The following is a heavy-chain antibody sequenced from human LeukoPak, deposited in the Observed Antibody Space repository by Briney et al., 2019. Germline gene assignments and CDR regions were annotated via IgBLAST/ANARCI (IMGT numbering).Heavy chain of an antibody. CDR3: ARSRTVGAFDI. Sequence: GGSLRLSCAASGFTFSSYAMSWVRQAPGKGLEWVAVIWYDGSNKYYADSVKGRFTISRDNSKNTLYLQMNSLRAEDTAVYYCARSRTVGAFDIWGQGTMVTVSS. V-gene: IGHV3-33*08. CDR2: IWYDGSNK. CDR1: GFTFSSYA. J-gene: IGHJ3*02. D-gene: IGHD4-11*01.